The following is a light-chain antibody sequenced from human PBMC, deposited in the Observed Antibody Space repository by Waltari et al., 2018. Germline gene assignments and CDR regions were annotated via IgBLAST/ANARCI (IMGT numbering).Light chain of an antibody. J-gene: IGLJ3*02. CDR3: CSYAGDALWV. CDR1: SSDFGTYNL. V-gene: IGLV2-23*02. Sequence: QSALTQPASVSGSPGQSITIPCTGTSSDFGTYNLVSWYQHHPGKVPSVLIYEVTKRPSGVSNRFSGSKSGYTASLTISGLQAEDEADYYCCSYAGDALWVFGGGTKLTVL. CDR2: EVT.